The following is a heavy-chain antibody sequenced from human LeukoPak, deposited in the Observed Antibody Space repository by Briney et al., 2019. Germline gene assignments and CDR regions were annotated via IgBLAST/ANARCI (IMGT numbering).Heavy chain of an antibody. D-gene: IGHD5-18*01. CDR2: ISDTGGIT. CDR1: GFTFSSYA. V-gene: IGHV3-23*01. CDR3: AKATPGYSYDYHKFGFDY. Sequence: GGPLRLSCATSGFTFSSYAMRWVRQAPGKGLEWVSSISDTGGITYYADSVKGRFTISRDNSKKTLYLQMNSLRADDTAVYFCAKATPGYSYDYHKFGFDYWGQGTLVTVAS. J-gene: IGHJ4*02.